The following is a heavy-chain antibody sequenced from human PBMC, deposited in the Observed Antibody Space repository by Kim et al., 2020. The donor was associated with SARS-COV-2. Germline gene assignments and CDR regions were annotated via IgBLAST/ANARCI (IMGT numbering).Heavy chain of an antibody. CDR3: ARDLLNANANWFDP. CDR2: ISSSSSYI. CDR1: GFTFSSYS. Sequence: GGSLRLSCAASGFTFSSYSMNWVRQAPGKGLEWVSSISSSSSYIYYADSVKGRFTISRDNAKNSLYLQMNSLRAEDTAVYYCARDLLNANANWFDPWGQGTLVTVSP. V-gene: IGHV3-21*01. J-gene: IGHJ5*02.